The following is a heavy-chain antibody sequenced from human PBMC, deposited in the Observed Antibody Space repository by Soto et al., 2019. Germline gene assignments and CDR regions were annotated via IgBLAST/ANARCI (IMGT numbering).Heavy chain of an antibody. CDR1: GGTFSSYA. Sequence: SVKVSCKASGGTFSSYAISWVRQAPGQGLEWMGGIIPIFGTANYAQKFQGRVTITADKSTSTAYMELSSLRSEDTAVYYCARDGSGWELLGYFDYWGXGTLVNVSS. CDR3: ARDGSGWELLGYFDY. J-gene: IGHJ4*02. D-gene: IGHD1-26*01. V-gene: IGHV1-69*06. CDR2: IIPIFGTA.